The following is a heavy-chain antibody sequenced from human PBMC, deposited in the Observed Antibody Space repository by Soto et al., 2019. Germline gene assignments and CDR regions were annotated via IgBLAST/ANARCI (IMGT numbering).Heavy chain of an antibody. Sequence: SVKVSCKASGFTFTSSAVQWVRQARGQRLEWIGWIVVGSGNTNYAQKFQERVTITRDMSTSTAYMELSSLRSEDTAVYYCAAERGYSGYDSLWFDPWGQGTLVTVSS. D-gene: IGHD5-12*01. V-gene: IGHV1-58*01. CDR2: IVVGSGNT. CDR1: GFTFTSSA. J-gene: IGHJ5*02. CDR3: AAERGYSGYDSLWFDP.